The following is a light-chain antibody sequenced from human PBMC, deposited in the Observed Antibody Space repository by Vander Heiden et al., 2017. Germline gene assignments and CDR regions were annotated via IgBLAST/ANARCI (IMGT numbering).Light chain of an antibody. Sequence: SYELTQPPSVSVSPGQTASITCSGDKLGDKYASWYQQKPGQPPVLVIYQDSKRPSGIPERFSGSNSGNTATLTISGTQAMDEADYYCQAWDSSTWVFGGGTKLTVL. J-gene: IGLJ3*02. CDR1: KLGDKY. CDR3: QAWDSSTWV. V-gene: IGLV3-1*01. CDR2: QDS.